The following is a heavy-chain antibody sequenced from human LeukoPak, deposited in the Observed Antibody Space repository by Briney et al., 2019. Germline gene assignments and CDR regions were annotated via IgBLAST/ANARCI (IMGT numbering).Heavy chain of an antibody. J-gene: IGHJ4*02. CDR1: GFTFSSYS. Sequence: GGSLRLSXAASGFTFSSYSMNWVRQAPGKGLEWVSSISSSSSYIYYADSVKGRFTISRDNAKNSLYLQMNSLRAEDTAVYYCARGSSSSNYFDYWGQGTLVTVSS. CDR2: ISSSSSYI. V-gene: IGHV3-21*01. D-gene: IGHD6-6*01. CDR3: ARGSSSSNYFDY.